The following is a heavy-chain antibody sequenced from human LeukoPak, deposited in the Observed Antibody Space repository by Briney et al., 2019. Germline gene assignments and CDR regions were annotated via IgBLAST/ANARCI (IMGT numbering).Heavy chain of an antibody. J-gene: IGHJ6*02. V-gene: IGHV4-34*01. Sequence: SETLSLTCAVYGGSFSGYYWSWIRQPPGKGLEWIGEINHSGSTNYNPSLKSRVTISVDTSKNQFSLKLSSVTAADTAVYYCARAFRPVWLLYGADYYYGMDVWGQGTTVTVSS. CDR1: GGSFSGYY. CDR2: INHSGST. CDR3: ARAFRPVWLLYGADYYYGMDV. D-gene: IGHD3-9*01.